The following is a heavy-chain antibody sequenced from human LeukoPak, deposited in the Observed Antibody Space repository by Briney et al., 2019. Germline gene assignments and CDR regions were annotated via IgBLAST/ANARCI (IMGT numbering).Heavy chain of an antibody. Sequence: SGTLSLTCTVSGGSISSYYWSWIRLPPGKGLEWIGYLSKSGNTNYSPSLKSRVTIFGDTSKNQFFLKLSSVTAADTAVYYCARARYVNSFYAFDIWGQGTLVTVSS. J-gene: IGHJ3*02. CDR3: ARARYVNSFYAFDI. D-gene: IGHD3-9*01. CDR2: LSKSGNT. V-gene: IGHV4-59*01. CDR1: GGSISSYY.